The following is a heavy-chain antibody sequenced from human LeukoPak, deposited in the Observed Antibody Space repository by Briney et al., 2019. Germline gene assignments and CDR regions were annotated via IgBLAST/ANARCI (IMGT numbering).Heavy chain of an antibody. CDR2: INTNTGNP. CDR1: GYSFTNYA. V-gene: IGHV7-4-1*02. Sequence: ASVKVSCKASGYSFTNYAMNWVRQAPGQGLEWMGWINTNTGNPTYAQGFTGRFVFSLDTSVGTAYLQISSLKAEDTAVYYCARNNADGEGRFSYWGQGTLVTVSS. D-gene: IGHD3-10*01. CDR3: ARNNADGEGRFSY. J-gene: IGHJ4*02.